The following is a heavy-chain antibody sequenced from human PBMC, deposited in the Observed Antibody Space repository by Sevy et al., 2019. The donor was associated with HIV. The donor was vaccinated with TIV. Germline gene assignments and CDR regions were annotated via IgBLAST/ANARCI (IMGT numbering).Heavy chain of an antibody. Sequence: ASVKVSCKVSGYTLSEISMHWVRLAPGKGLEWMGSFDPEDEETTYAQKFQGRVTMTEDTSTDTAYMELSSLRSEDTAVYYCATTKDYYDSSGSPFDYWGQGTLVTVSS. J-gene: IGHJ4*02. D-gene: IGHD3-22*01. CDR1: GYTLSEIS. CDR3: ATTKDYYDSSGSPFDY. V-gene: IGHV1-24*01. CDR2: FDPEDEET.